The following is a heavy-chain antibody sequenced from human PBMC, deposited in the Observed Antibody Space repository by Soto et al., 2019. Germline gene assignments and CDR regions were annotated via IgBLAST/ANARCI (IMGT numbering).Heavy chain of an antibody. CDR1: GCSISSVNFC. CDR3: NRGPSGDKVDY. CDR2: IYTGVST. D-gene: IGHD7-27*01. V-gene: IGHV4-30-4*01. Sequence: QVQLHGSGPGLVKPSQTLSLTCTVSGCSISSVNFCWSWVRQSPDQVLEWIGHIYTGVSTYNNPSLNSRVSISVDTSKNQFALSLNSVSAADTAVYYCNRGPSGDKVDYWGQGILVTVSS. J-gene: IGHJ4*02.